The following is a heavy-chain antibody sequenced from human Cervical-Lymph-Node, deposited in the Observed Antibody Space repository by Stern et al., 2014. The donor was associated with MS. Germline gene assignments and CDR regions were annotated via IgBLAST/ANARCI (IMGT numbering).Heavy chain of an antibody. V-gene: IGHV4-4*02. CDR2: IYHSGRT. CDR3: ATGPRIYGMGV. CDR1: GGSISSSNW. Sequence: QLQLQESGPGLVKPSGTLSLTCTVSGGSISSSNWWSWVRQQPGKGLEWIGEIYHSGRTNYNTSLKSRATISVEKPNTQFTLKMRSVTAADTAVYYCATGPRIYGMGVWGQGTTVTVSS. J-gene: IGHJ6*02.